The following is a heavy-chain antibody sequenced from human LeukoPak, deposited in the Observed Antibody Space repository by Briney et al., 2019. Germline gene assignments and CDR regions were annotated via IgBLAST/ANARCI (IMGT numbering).Heavy chain of an antibody. D-gene: IGHD5-18*01. V-gene: IGHV3-23*01. CDR3: ARDAAYGYDRFDY. Sequence: GGSPRLSCVASGFTFSSHGMNWVRQAPGKGLEWVSGITSGTRTYYADSVKGRITISRDNAKNSVYLQMNSLRAEDTAVYYCARDAAYGYDRFDYWGQGTQVTVSS. CDR2: ITSGTRT. CDR1: GFTFSSHG. J-gene: IGHJ4*02.